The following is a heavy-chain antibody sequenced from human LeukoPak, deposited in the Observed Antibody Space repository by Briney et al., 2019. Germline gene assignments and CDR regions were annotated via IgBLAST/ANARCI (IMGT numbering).Heavy chain of an antibody. CDR3: ARGVDDILTGYRYFDY. V-gene: IGHV4-30-2*01. J-gene: IGHJ4*02. Sequence: SQTLSLTCAVSGGSISSGGYSWSWIRQPPGKGLEWIGYIYHSGSTYYSPSLKSRVTISVDRSKNQFSLKLSSVTAADTAVYYCARGVDDILTGYRYFDYWGQGTLVAVSS. D-gene: IGHD3-9*01. CDR1: GGSISSGGYS. CDR2: IYHSGST.